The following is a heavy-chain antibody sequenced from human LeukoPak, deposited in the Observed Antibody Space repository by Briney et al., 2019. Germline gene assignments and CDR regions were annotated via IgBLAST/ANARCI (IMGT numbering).Heavy chain of an antibody. CDR2: IIPAFRTT. J-gene: IGHJ5*02. V-gene: IGHV1-69*05. CDR1: GYTFTSYG. CDR3: ARGSGEDWFDP. Sequence: SVKVPCKASGYTFTSYGISWVRQAPGQGLEWLGAIIPAFRTTHYAQKLQGRVTITTDESSRTVYITLTSLIYEDTAIYYCARGSGEDWFDPWGQGTLVTVSS.